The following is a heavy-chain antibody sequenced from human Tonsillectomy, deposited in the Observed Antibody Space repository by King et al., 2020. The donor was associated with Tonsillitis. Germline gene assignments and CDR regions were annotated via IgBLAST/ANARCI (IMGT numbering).Heavy chain of an antibody. J-gene: IGHJ4*02. D-gene: IGHD4-17*01. V-gene: IGHV1-2*02. CDR3: ARGGDYGDYLFDY. CDR1: GYRGTGYL. CDR2: INRNSGVA. Sequence: QLVQTGAEVKKPGASVKVSCKESGYRGTGYLRHCVRPAPGQGLEWMRWINRNSGVANYSKKFQGRVTKTRATSISTAYMELSRLRSDDTAVYYCARGGDYGDYLFDYWGQGSLVTVSS.